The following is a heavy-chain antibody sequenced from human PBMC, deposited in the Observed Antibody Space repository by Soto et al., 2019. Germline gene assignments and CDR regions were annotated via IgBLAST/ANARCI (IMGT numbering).Heavy chain of an antibody. CDR3: AKDRDSSGWNLDY. CDR2: ISYDGSNK. J-gene: IGHJ4*02. V-gene: IGHV3-30*18. Sequence: PGGSLRLSCAASGFTFSSYGMHWVRQAPGKGLEWVAVISYDGSNKYYADSVKGRFTISRDNSKNTLYLQMNSLRAEDTAVYYCAKDRDSSGWNLDYWGQGTLVTVSS. CDR1: GFTFSSYG. D-gene: IGHD3-22*01.